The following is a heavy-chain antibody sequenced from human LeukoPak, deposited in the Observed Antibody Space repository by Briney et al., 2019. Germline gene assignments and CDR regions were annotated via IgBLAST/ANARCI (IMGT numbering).Heavy chain of an antibody. CDR2: IYDRGTT. J-gene: IGHJ4*02. CDR1: GGSIGSSTYY. D-gene: IGHD3-10*01. V-gene: IGHV4-39*07. Sequence: PSETLSLTCTVSGGSIGSSTYYWGWIRRPPGKGLEWIGSIYDRGTTHYNPSLKSRVTISLDTSKNQFSLRLTSVTAADTAVYYCTRRGDYWGQGTLVTVSS. CDR3: TRRGDY.